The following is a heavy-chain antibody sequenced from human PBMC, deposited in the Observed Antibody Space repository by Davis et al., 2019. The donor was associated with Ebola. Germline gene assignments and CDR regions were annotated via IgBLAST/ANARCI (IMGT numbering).Heavy chain of an antibody. Sequence: MPSETLSLTCTVSGGSVSSGSYYWGWIRQPPGKGLEWIGSIYHSGSTYYNPSLKSRVIISIDTSKNQFSLKLSSVTAADTAVYYCAASKPYSYVHLWGQGTLVTVSS. CDR3: AASKPYSYVHL. CDR2: IYHSGST. J-gene: IGHJ4*02. V-gene: IGHV4-39*07. D-gene: IGHD5-18*01. CDR1: GGSVSSGSYY.